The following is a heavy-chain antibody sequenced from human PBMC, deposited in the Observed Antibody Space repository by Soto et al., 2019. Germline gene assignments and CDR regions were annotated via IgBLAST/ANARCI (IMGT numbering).Heavy chain of an antibody. J-gene: IGHJ6*02. V-gene: IGHV3-30-3*01. CDR2: ISYDGSKK. CDR1: GFTFSSYA. D-gene: IGHD2-15*01. Sequence: GSLRLSCAASGFTFSSYAMHWVRQAPGKGLEWVAVISYDGSKKYYADSVKGRFTISRDNSKNTLYLQMNSLRAEDTAVYYCARVAARWAYYYYYGMDVWGQGTTVTVSS. CDR3: ARVAARWAYYYYYGMDV.